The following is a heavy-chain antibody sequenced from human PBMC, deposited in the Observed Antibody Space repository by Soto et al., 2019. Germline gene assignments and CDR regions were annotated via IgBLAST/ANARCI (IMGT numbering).Heavy chain of an antibody. CDR1: GYNFHTYW. CDR2: IYPHDSDT. J-gene: IGHJ6*02. CDR3: ARPTDYHYGMQV. V-gene: IGHV5-51*01. D-gene: IGHD4-17*01. Sequence: LQISCKGSGYNFHTYWIAWVRQMPGKGLEWMGFIYPHDSDTRYSPSFRGQVTISADKSINTAYLQWTSLKASDTAIYFCARPTDYHYGMQVWGQGTTVTVSS.